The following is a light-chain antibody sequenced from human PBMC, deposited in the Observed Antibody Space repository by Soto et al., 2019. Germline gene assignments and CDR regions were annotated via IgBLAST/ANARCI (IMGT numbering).Light chain of an antibody. V-gene: IGKV3-15*01. CDR1: QSFSSN. CDR3: QQYGIATPRT. Sequence: EIVMTQSASTLSVSAGERATLSCRASQSFSSNLAWYQQKPGQAPRLLVYGASTRASAIPDRFRGSGSGTEFTLSISSMQFEDDAVDYYQQYGIATPRTFGQGTKVDIK. J-gene: IGKJ1*01. CDR2: GAS.